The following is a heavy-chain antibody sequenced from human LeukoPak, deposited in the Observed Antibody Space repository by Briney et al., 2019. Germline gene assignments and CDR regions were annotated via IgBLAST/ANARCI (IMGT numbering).Heavy chain of an antibody. V-gene: IGHV4-59*01. Sequence: PSETLSLTCTVSAGFISSYYWSWIRQPPGKGLEWIGYIYYSGSTNYNPSLKSRVTISVDTSKNQFSLKLSSVTAADTAVYYCAGRRDGYNYGDYFDYWGQGTLVTVSS. CDR2: IYYSGST. D-gene: IGHD5-24*01. CDR3: AGRRDGYNYGDYFDY. CDR1: AGFISSYY. J-gene: IGHJ4*02.